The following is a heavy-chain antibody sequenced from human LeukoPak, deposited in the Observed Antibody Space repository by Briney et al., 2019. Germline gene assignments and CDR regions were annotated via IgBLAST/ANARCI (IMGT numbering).Heavy chain of an antibody. CDR2: IVVGSGNT. CDR1: GFTFTSSA. CDR3: AAGLGDTSGYYYVFGLS. V-gene: IGHV1-58*01. Sequence: ASVKVSCKASGFTFTSSAVQWVRQARGQRLEWIGWIVVGSGNTNYAQKFQERVTMTRDMSTSTAYMELSSLRSEDTAVYYCAAGLGDTSGYYYVFGLSWGQGTLVTVSS. D-gene: IGHD3-22*01. J-gene: IGHJ4*02.